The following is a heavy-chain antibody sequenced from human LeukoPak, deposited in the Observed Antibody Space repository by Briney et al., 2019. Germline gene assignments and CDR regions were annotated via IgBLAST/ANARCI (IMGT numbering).Heavy chain of an antibody. J-gene: IGHJ4*02. Sequence: PSETLSLTCTVSGGSISNSIYYWGWIRQPPGKGLEWIGTIYYSGSTYYNPSLKGRVTISIDTSKNQFSLRLSSVTAADTAVYYCASRAVPAAFGYWGQGTLVTVSS. D-gene: IGHD2-2*01. CDR2: IYYSGST. CDR1: GGSISNSIYY. V-gene: IGHV4-39*01. CDR3: ASRAVPAAFGY.